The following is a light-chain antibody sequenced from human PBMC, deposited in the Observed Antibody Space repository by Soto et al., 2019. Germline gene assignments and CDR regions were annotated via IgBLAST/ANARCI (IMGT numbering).Light chain of an antibody. CDR3: QLWDSGSDHVV. CDR1: NIGSKY. J-gene: IGLJ2*01. CDR2: DDS. V-gene: IGLV3-21*02. Sequence: SYELTQPPSVSVAPGQTARVTCEGSNIGSKYVHWYQQKPGQAPVLVVLDDSDRPSGIPERFSGSNSGNTATLTISRVEAGDEADYYCQLWDSGSDHVVFGGGTKVTVL.